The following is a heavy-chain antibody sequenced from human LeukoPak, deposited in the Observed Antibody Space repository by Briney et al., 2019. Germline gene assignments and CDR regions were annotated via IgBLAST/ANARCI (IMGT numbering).Heavy chain of an antibody. CDR3: ARDREVQQQLGTSRAFDV. D-gene: IGHD6-13*01. Sequence: PSETLSLTCTVSGGSISSGGYYWSWIRQHPGKGLEWIGYIYYSGSTYYNPSLKSRVTISVDTSKNQFSLKLSSVTAADTAVYYCARDREVQQQLGTSRAFDVWGQGTLVTVSS. J-gene: IGHJ3*01. CDR2: IYYSGST. V-gene: IGHV4-31*03. CDR1: GGSISSGGYY.